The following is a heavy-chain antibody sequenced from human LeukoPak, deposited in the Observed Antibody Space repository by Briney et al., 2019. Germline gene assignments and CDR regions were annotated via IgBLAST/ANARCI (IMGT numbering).Heavy chain of an antibody. CDR3: ARATYSSSWRTFDY. J-gene: IGHJ4*02. CDR2: IYYSGST. CDR1: GGSINTYY. V-gene: IGHV4-59*01. Sequence: SETLSLTCTVSGGSINTYYWSWIRQPPGKGLEWIGYIYYSGSTNYNPSLKSRVTISVDTSKNQFSLKLSSVTAADTAVYYCARATYSSSWRTFDYWGQGTLVTVSS. D-gene: IGHD6-13*01.